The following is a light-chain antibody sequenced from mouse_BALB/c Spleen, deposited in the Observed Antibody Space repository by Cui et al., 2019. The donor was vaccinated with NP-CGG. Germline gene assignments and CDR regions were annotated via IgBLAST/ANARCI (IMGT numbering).Light chain of an antibody. CDR2: GTN. J-gene: IGLJ1*01. CDR1: TGAFTTSNY. CDR3: ALWYSNHWV. V-gene: IGLV1*01. Sequence: AVVIQEAALTTSPGETVTLTCRSSTGAFTTSNYANWVQEKPDHLFTGLIGGTNNRPPGVPARFSGSLIGDKAALTITGAQTEDEAIYFCALWYSNHWVFGGGTKLTVL.